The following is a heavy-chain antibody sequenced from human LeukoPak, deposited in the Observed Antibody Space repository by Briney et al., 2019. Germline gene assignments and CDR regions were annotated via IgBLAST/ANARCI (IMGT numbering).Heavy chain of an antibody. D-gene: IGHD6-19*01. CDR1: GLTVSSNH. J-gene: IGHJ3*02. CDR2: LYRGGST. CDR3: ARPYTSAWRGAFDI. Sequence: GGSLRLSCAASGLTVSSNHMSWVRQAPGGGLEWVSLLYRGGSTSYADSVKGRFTISRDNSKNTLYLQLDSLRADDTAVYYCARPYTSAWRGAFDIWGQGTMVTVSS. V-gene: IGHV3-66*04.